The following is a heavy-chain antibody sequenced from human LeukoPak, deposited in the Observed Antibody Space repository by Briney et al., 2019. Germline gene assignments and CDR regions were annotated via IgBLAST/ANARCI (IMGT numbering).Heavy chain of an antibody. CDR2: ISYDGSNK. V-gene: IGHV3-30-3*01. Sequence: GGSLRLSCAASGFTFSSYAMHWVRQAPGKGLEWVAVISYDGSNKYYADSVKGRFTISRDNSENTLYLQMNSLRAEDTAVYYCARGQPERDYFDYWGQGTLVTVSS. D-gene: IGHD6-13*01. J-gene: IGHJ4*02. CDR3: ARGQPERDYFDY. CDR1: GFTFSSYA.